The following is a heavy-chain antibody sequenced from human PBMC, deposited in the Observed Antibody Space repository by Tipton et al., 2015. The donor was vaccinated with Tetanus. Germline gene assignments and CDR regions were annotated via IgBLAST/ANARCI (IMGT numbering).Heavy chain of an antibody. V-gene: IGHV3-30*03. J-gene: IGHJ4*02. D-gene: IGHD2-2*01. CDR3: IYTVSCSAVDY. Sequence: SLRLSCAASGFTFSNSGMHWVRQAPGKGLERVAIISYDGNYQSYAESVKGRFTISRDNSKSTLFLQMNGLRAEDTAVYYCIYTVSCSAVDYWGQGSRVTVSS. CDR1: GFTFSNSG. CDR2: ISYDGNYQ.